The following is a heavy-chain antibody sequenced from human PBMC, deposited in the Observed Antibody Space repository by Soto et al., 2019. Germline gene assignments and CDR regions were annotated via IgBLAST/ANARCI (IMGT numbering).Heavy chain of an antibody. D-gene: IGHD6-6*01. CDR1: GYTFTSYY. Sequence: ASVKVSCKASGYTFTSYYMHWVRQAPGQGLEWMGIINPSGGSTSYAQKFQGRVTMTRDTSTSTVYMELSSLRSEDTAVYYCARKGPGGSSFVVAFDIWGKGTMVTVSS. CDR3: ARKGPGGSSFVVAFDI. V-gene: IGHV1-46*01. CDR2: INPSGGST. J-gene: IGHJ3*02.